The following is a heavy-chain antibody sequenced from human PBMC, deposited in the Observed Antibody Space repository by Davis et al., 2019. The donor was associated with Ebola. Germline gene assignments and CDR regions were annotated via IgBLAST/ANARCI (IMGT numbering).Heavy chain of an antibody. J-gene: IGHJ4*02. D-gene: IGHD4/OR15-4a*01. V-gene: IGHV3-23*01. CDR2: LGTSADT. Sequence: GESLKISCAASGFVFRNYVMSWVRQAPGKGLEWVSTLGTSADTYYADSVKGRFTISRDNSENTLFLEMNSLRAEDTAVYYCAKGVHVSMVRFFDSWGQGTLVTVSS. CDR3: AKGVHVSMVRFFDS. CDR1: GFVFRNYV.